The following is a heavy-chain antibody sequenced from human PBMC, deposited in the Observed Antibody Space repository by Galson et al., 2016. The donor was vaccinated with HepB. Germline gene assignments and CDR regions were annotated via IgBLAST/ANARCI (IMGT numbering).Heavy chain of an antibody. J-gene: IGHJ6*02. CDR1: GGSISSGDYY. D-gene: IGHD4/OR15-4a*01. Sequence: TLSLTCTVSGGSISSGDYYWSWIRQHPGKGLEWIGYIYYYGSTYYSPSLRSRVTLSVDTSKNQFSLKLISVTAADTAVYYWAREESAGRDYYHAVDVWGQGTTVTVSS. V-gene: IGHV4-31*03. CDR3: AREESAGRDYYHAVDV. CDR2: IYYYGST.